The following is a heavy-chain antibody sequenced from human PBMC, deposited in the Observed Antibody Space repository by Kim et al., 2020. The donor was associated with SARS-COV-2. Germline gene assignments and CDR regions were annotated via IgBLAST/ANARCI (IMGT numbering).Heavy chain of an antibody. Sequence: ADSGKSRLTIPRDNAKDALYLQMKRMRDEDTAVYYCARKDCSGGSCAFDPWGQGTLVTVSS. D-gene: IGHD2-15*01. J-gene: IGHJ5*02. CDR3: ARKDCSGGSCAFDP. V-gene: IGHV3-74*01.